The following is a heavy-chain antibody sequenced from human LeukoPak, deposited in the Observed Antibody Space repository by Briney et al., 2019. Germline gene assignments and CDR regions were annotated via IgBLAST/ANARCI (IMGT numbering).Heavy chain of an antibody. CDR2: IHYTGNT. CDR3: ATRKLGNDY. D-gene: IGHD7-27*01. J-gene: IGHJ4*02. Sequence: SETLSLTCTVSDASVRGYYWSWIRQPPGKGLEWIGYIHYTGNTDYNPSLTSRVTMSVDTSKNQFSLMLTSVTAADTAVYYCATRKLGNDYWGQGTLVTVSS. V-gene: IGHV4-59*02. CDR1: DASVRGYY.